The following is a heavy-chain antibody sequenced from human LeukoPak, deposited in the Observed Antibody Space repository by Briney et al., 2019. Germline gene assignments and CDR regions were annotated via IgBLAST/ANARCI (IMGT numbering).Heavy chain of an antibody. D-gene: IGHD4-17*01. J-gene: IGHJ3*02. CDR3: AAIFYGDHRGAFDI. Sequence: ASVKVSCKAPGYTFTGYYMHWVRQAPGQGLEWMGWINPNSGGTNYAQKFQGWVTMTRDTSISTAYMELSRLRSDDTAVYYCAAIFYGDHRGAFDIWGQGTMVTVSS. CDR1: GYTFTGYY. CDR2: INPNSGGT. V-gene: IGHV1-2*04.